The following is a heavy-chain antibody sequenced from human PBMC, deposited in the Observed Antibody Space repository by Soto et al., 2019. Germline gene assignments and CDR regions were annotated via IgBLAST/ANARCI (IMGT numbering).Heavy chain of an antibody. CDR1: GGTFSTYA. CDR3: ARDGGYDPSYYYYGMDV. CDR2: IIPIFNTA. Sequence: QVQLVQSGAEVKKPGSSVKVSCKASGGTFSTYAISWVRQAPGQGLEWMGGIIPIFNTANYPQQFQGRVTITADASTSTAYMEVSSLRSDDTAVYYCARDGGYDPSYYYYGMDVWGQGTTVIVSS. J-gene: IGHJ6*02. V-gene: IGHV1-69*01. D-gene: IGHD5-12*01.